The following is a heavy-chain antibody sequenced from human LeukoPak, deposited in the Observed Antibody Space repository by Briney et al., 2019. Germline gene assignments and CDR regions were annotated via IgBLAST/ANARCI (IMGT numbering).Heavy chain of an antibody. D-gene: IGHD2-15*01. CDR3: AREVELYTFDY. CDR1: GFTFSDYY. CDR2: ISSSGSTI. Sequence: GGSLRLSCAASGFTFSDYYMSWIRQAPGKGLEWVSYISSSGSTIYYADSVKGRFTISRDDAKNSLCLQMNSLRAEDTAVYYCAREVELYTFDYWGQGTLVTVSS. J-gene: IGHJ4*02. V-gene: IGHV3-11*04.